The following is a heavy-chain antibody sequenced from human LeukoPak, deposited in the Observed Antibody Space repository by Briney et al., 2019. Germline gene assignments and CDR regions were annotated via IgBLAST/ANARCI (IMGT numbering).Heavy chain of an antibody. Sequence: AESLKISWNGSGYSFTNYWNGWVRQMPGKGLGWMGIIYPGDCDNRYSPSFHGQVTISADKSISTAYLQWSSLKASDTAMYYCARVPVTNGWFDPWGQGTLVTVSS. J-gene: IGHJ5*02. CDR1: GYSFTNYW. D-gene: IGHD4-17*01. CDR2: IYPGDCDN. CDR3: ARVPVTNGWFDP. V-gene: IGHV5-51*01.